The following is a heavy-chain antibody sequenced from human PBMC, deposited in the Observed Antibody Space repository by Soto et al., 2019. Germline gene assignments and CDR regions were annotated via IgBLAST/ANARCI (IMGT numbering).Heavy chain of an antibody. CDR1: GGSISSYY. Sequence: ETLSLTCTVSGGSISSYYWSWIRQPPGKGLEWIGYIYYSGSTNYNPSLKSRVTISVDTSKNQFSLKLSSVTAADTAVYYCARERRRYDSSGYYCYYFDYWGQGTLVTVSS. V-gene: IGHV4-59*01. D-gene: IGHD3-22*01. CDR3: ARERRRYDSSGYYCYYFDY. J-gene: IGHJ4*02. CDR2: IYYSGST.